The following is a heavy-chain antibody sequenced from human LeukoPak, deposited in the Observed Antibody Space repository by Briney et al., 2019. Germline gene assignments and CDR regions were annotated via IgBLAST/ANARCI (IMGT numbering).Heavy chain of an antibody. Sequence: QPGGSLRLSCAASGFTFGNYAMSWVRQAPGKGLEWVSVISGSGATTDRADSVMGRFTISRDNSKNTLYLQLDSLRAEDTAVYFCAKGLWGAYYYGMDVWGQGTTVTVSS. CDR3: AKGLWGAYYYGMDV. J-gene: IGHJ6*02. V-gene: IGHV3-23*01. CDR2: ISGSGATT. CDR1: GFTFGNYA. D-gene: IGHD3-16*01.